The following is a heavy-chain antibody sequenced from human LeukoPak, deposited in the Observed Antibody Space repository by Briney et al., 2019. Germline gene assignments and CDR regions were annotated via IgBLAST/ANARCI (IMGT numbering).Heavy chain of an antibody. J-gene: IGHJ6*01. V-gene: IGHV3-23*01. Sequence: SGGSLIPPCEAPGFPFSSYALNRVRPAPGKGLEWVSAIIGRGGHTYYADSVKRPCTISRDYSKNTLYLQMNSLRAEGTAVYHWAKDYRPRLVLAGTQPCYDGMYVWREGCTV. CDR1: GFPFSSYA. CDR3: AKDYRPRLVLAGTQPCYDGMYV. CDR2: IIGRGGHT. D-gene: IGHD6-13*01.